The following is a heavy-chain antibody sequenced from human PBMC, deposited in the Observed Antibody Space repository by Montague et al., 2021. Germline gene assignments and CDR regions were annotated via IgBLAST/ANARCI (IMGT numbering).Heavy chain of an antibody. D-gene: IGHD5-24*01. V-gene: IGHV4-39*01. CDR2: IYYSGST. J-gene: IGHJ4*02. Sequence: SETLSLTCTVSGGSISSSSYYWGWIRQPPGKGLEWIGSIYYSGSTYYNPSLKSRVTISVDTSKNQFSLKLTSVTAADTAVYYCSSSSRGSGLQSYFDYWGQGTLVTVSS. CDR1: GGSISSSSYY. CDR3: SSSSRGSGLQSYFDY.